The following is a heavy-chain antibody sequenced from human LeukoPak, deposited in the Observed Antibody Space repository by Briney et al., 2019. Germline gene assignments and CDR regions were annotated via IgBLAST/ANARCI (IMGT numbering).Heavy chain of an antibody. J-gene: IGHJ4*02. Sequence: GGSLRLSCAASGFTFSTYAMSWVRQAPGKGLEWVSAISGSGGSTYYADSVKGRFTISRDNAKNSLYLQMNSLRAEDTAVYYCARDPINCSGGSCCQDYWGQGTLVTVSS. CDR1: GFTFSTYA. CDR3: ARDPINCSGGSCCQDY. D-gene: IGHD2-15*01. V-gene: IGHV3-23*01. CDR2: ISGSGGST.